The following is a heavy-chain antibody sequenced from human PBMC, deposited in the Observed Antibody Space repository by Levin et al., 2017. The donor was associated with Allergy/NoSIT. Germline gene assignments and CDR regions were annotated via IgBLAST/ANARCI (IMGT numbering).Heavy chain of an antibody. V-gene: IGHV4-34*01. J-gene: IGHJ6*03. CDR1: SGSFSGYY. D-gene: IGHD3-10*01. Sequence: SETLSLTCAVYSGSFSGYYWSWIRQPPGKGLEWIGEIDHSGSTNYNPSLKSRVIISVDTSKNQFSLKVNSVTAADTAVYYCARGQRGVYYGSGSYVYYYMDVWGKGTTVTVSS. CDR2: IDHSGST. CDR3: ARGQRGVYYGSGSYVYYYMDV.